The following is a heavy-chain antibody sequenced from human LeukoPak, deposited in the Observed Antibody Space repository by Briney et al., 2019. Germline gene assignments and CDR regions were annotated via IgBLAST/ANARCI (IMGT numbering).Heavy chain of an antibody. J-gene: IGHJ4*02. CDR1: GGTSSSYA. CDR3: AREKTGYCSGGSCYSVFDYFDY. V-gene: IGHV1-69*06. CDR2: IIPIFGTA. Sequence: RASVKVSCKASGGTSSSYAISWVRQAPGQGLEWMGGIIPIFGTANYAQKFQGRVTITADKSTSTAYMELSSLRSEDTAVYYCAREKTGYCSGGSCYSVFDYFDYWGQGTLVTVSS. D-gene: IGHD2-15*01.